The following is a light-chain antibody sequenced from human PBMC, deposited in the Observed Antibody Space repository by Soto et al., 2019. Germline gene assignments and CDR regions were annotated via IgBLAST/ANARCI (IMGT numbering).Light chain of an antibody. V-gene: IGLV2-8*01. CDR2: QID. CDR3: TSYAGNNNFV. CDR1: SSDIGAYNY. Sequence: QSALTQPPSASGSPGQSVTISCTGTSSDIGAYNYVSWYQRHPGKAPQLMVYQIDKRPSGVPDRFSGSRSGNTASLTVSGLQPEDEADYYCTSYAGNNNFVFGTGTKVTVL. J-gene: IGLJ1*01.